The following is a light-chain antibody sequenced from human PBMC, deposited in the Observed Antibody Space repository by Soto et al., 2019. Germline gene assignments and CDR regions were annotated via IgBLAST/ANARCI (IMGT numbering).Light chain of an antibody. CDR2: GTS. V-gene: IGKV3-20*01. J-gene: IGKJ1*01. CDR3: QQYGSSPWP. CDR1: RNINGNY. Sequence: EVVLTQSPGTLSSSPGERATLSCRASRNINGNYLGWYQLKRGQAPRLLIYGTSTRATGIPDRFSGSGSGTDFTLTISRLEPEDFAVYYCQQYGSSPWPFGQGTKVEIK.